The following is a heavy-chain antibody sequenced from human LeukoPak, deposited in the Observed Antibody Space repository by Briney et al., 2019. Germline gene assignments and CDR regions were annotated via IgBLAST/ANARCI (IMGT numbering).Heavy chain of an antibody. CDR1: AFTVSVNY. D-gene: IGHD3-22*01. CDR2: ISSGGST. CDR3: VRERDTSAFSHWFDP. J-gene: IGHJ5*02. V-gene: IGHV3-53*01. Sequence: GGSLRLSCAASAFTVSVNYMSWVRQAPGEGLEWVSVISSGGSTSYADSVKGRFTISRDNSKNTLYLQMNSLRADDTAVYCYVRERDTSAFSHWFDPWGQGTLVTVSS.